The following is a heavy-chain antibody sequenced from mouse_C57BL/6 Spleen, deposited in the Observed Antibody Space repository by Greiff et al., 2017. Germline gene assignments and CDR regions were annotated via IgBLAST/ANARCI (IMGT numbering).Heavy chain of an antibody. CDR1: GYSITSGYY. V-gene: IGHV3-6*01. D-gene: IGHD4-1*01. CDR2: ISYDGSN. Sequence: EVKLQESGPGLVKPSQSLSLTCSVTGYSITSGYYWNWIRQFPGNKLEWMGYISYDGSNNYNPSLKNRISITRDTSKNQFFLKLNSVTTEDTATYYCARANWEGDYFDYWGQGTTLTVSS. J-gene: IGHJ2*01. CDR3: ARANWEGDYFDY.